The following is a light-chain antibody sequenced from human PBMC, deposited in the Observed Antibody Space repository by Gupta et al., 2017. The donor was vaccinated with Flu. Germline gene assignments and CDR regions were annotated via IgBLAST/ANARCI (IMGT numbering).Light chain of an antibody. V-gene: IGLV1-51*02. CDR2: EDN. J-gene: IGLJ3*02. CDR1: SANIGDKY. Sequence: QSVFTQPPSVSAAPGQKVTISCSGSSANIGDKYLSWYKKVPGTAPKLLIYEDNKRPSGIPDRFSGSKSGTSATLGITGLQTGDEADYYCGTWDSSLNAAVFGGGTKLTVL. CDR3: GTWDSSLNAAV.